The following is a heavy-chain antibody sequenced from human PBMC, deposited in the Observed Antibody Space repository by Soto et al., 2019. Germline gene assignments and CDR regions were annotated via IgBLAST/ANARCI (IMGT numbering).Heavy chain of an antibody. CDR2: IIPIFGTA. J-gene: IGHJ6*02. D-gene: IGHD2-2*01. Sequence: VKVSCKASGGTFSSYAISWVRQAPGQGLEWMGGIIPIFGTANYAQKFQGRVTITADEYTSTAYMELSTLRSEDTAVYYCAREGTDIVVVPAAPYGMDVWAQGTTVT. CDR3: AREGTDIVVVPAAPYGMDV. CDR1: GGTFSSYA. V-gene: IGHV1-69*13.